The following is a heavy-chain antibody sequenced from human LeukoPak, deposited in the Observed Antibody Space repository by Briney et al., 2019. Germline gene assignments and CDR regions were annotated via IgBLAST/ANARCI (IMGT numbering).Heavy chain of an antibody. CDR3: ARHGVGYSKNWFDP. Sequence: SETLSLTCTVSGGSISSSSYYWGWIRQPPGKGLEWLGSIYYSGSTYYNPSLKSRVTISVDTSKNQFSLKLSSVTAADTAVYYCARHGVGYSKNWFDPWGQGTLVTVSS. D-gene: IGHD4-11*01. CDR2: IYYSGST. V-gene: IGHV4-39*01. J-gene: IGHJ5*02. CDR1: GGSISSSSYY.